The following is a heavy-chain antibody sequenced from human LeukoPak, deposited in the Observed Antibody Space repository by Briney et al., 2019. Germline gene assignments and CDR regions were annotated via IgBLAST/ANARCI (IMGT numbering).Heavy chain of an antibody. V-gene: IGHV3-7*03. J-gene: IGHJ6*03. D-gene: IGHD6-13*01. Sequence: GSLRLSCAASGFTFSNYWMSWVRQAPGKGLEWVANINHDGSLKYYVDSVKGRFTISRDNAKKSLYLQMNSLRAEDTAVYYCAKDFSSSWYLHYYYYYMDVWGKGTTVTISS. CDR1: GFTFSNYW. CDR2: INHDGSLK. CDR3: AKDFSSSWYLHYYYYYMDV.